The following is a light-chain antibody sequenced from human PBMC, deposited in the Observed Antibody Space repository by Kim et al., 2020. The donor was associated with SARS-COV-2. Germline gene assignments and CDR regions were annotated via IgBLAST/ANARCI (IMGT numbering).Light chain of an antibody. V-gene: IGKV1-39*01. CDR3: QQTYRVSCT. CDR1: QSIAKY. J-gene: IGKJ1*01. Sequence: DIQMTQSPSALSASVGDRVTITCRASQSIAKYLNWYQQKPGKAPKLLIFATSDLRRGVPSRFRGSASGTDFTLTISSVQPEDFATYYCQQTYRVSCTFGQGTKVDIK. CDR2: ATS.